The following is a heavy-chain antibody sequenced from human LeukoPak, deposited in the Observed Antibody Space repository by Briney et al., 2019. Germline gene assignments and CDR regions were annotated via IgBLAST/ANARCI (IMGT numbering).Heavy chain of an antibody. Sequence: SETLSLTCTVSGGSISSYYWSWIRQPPGKGLEWIGYIYYSGSANYNPSLKSRVTISVDTSKNQFSLKLSSVTAADTAVYYCARGYSSSSFDIWGQGTMVTVSS. CDR3: ARGYSSSSFDI. D-gene: IGHD6-6*01. CDR2: IYYSGSA. J-gene: IGHJ3*02. V-gene: IGHV4-59*01. CDR1: GGSISSYY.